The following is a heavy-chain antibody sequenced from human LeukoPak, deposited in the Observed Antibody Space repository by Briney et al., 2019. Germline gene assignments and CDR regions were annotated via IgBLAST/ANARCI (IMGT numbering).Heavy chain of an antibody. CDR1: GGTFSSYA. Sequence: SLKVSCKASGGTFSSYAISWVRQAPGQGLEWMGGIILIFGTANYAQKFQGRVTITTDESTSTAYMELSSLRSEDTAVYYCARVSSSWYETSWFDPWGQGTLVTVSS. D-gene: IGHD6-13*01. CDR2: IILIFGTA. J-gene: IGHJ5*02. CDR3: ARVSSSWYETSWFDP. V-gene: IGHV1-69*05.